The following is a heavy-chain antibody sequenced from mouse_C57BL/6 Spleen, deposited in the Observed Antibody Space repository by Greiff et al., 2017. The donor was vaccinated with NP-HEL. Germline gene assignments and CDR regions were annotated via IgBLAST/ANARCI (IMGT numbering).Heavy chain of an antibody. CDR1: GFNIKDYY. CDR3: ARSSITTVYAMDY. V-gene: IGHV14-2*01. D-gene: IGHD1-1*01. CDR2: IDPEDGET. Sequence: EVKLMESGAELVKPGASVKLSCTASGFNIKDYYMHWVKQRTEQGLEWIGRIDPEDGETKYAPKFQGKATITADTSSNTAYLQLSSLTSEDTAVYYCARSSITTVYAMDYWGQGTSVTVSS. J-gene: IGHJ4*01.